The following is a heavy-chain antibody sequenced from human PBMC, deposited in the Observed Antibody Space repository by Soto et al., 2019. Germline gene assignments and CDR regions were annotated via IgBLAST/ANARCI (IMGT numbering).Heavy chain of an antibody. V-gene: IGHV3-23*01. J-gene: IGHJ4*02. CDR3: AKDPKGGIAAPLFYFDY. CDR1: GFTFSSYA. Sequence: GGSLRLSCAASGFTFSSYAMSWVRQAPGKGLEWVSAISGSGGSTYYADSVKGRFTISRDNSKNTLYLQMNSLRAEDTAVYYCAKDPKGGIAAPLFYFDYWGQGTLVTVSS. CDR2: ISGSGGST. D-gene: IGHD6-13*01.